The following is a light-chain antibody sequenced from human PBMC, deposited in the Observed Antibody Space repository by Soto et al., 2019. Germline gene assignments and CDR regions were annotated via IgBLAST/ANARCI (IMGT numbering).Light chain of an antibody. CDR2: SAS. J-gene: IGKJ1*01. Sequence: DIQMTQFPSSLSASVGDRVTITCRSSQSINIYLNWYQQKPGRAPKLLIYSASSLQSGVPSRFXXXXXXXXXXXTXSSLQPEDFATYYCQHYIDTPTFGQGTTVVIK. CDR3: QHYIDTPT. V-gene: IGKV1-39*01. CDR1: QSINIY.